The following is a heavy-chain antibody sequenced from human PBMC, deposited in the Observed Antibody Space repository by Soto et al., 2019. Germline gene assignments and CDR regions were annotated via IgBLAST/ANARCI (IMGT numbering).Heavy chain of an antibody. J-gene: IGHJ2*01. CDR3: FFQAEDGIRDLGTVSAFLLNRSSDL. Sequence: GKGLEWIGYIYSSGSTNSNPSLKSRVTISVDTSKRQYSLKLSSVNASDTAVYFFFFQAEDGIRDLGTVSAFLLNRSSDL. D-gene: IGHD2-15*01. V-gene: IGHV4-59*01. CDR2: IYSSGST.